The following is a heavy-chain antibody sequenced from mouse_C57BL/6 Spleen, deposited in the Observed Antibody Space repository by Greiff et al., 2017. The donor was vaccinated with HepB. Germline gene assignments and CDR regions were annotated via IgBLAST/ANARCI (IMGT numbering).Heavy chain of an antibody. CDR1: GFSLTSYG. J-gene: IGHJ3*01. V-gene: IGHV2-2*01. D-gene: IGHD2-1*01. CDR3: ARNGDYGNYEAWFAY. Sequence: VQLQQSGPGLVQPSQSLSITCTVSGFSLTSYGVHWVRQSPGKGLEWLGVIWSGGSTDYNAAFISRLSISKDNSKSQVFFKRNSLQADDTAIYYCARNGDYGNYEAWFAYWGQGTLVTVSA. CDR2: IWSGGST.